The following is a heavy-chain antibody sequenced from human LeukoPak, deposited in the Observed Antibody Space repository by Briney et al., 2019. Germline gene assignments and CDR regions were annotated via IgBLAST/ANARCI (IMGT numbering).Heavy chain of an antibody. CDR3: ATSSGWSTQDAFDI. V-gene: IGHV4-59*01. CDR2: IYYSGST. D-gene: IGHD6-19*01. J-gene: IGHJ3*02. CDR1: GGSISSYY. Sequence: SETLSLTCTVSGGSISSYYWSWIRQPPGKGLEWIGYIYYSGSTNYNPSLKSRVTISVDTSKNQFSLKLSSVTAADTAVYYCATSSGWSTQDAFDIWGQGTMVTVSS.